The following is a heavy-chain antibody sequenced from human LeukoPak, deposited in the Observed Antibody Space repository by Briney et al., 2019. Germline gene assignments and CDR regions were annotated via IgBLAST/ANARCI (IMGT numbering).Heavy chain of an antibody. CDR3: ASELPLPYYYDSSGSGDYFDY. Sequence: GGSLRLSCAASGFTFSSYWMSWVRQAPGKGLEWVANIKQDGSEKYYVDSVKGRFTISRDNAKNSLYLQMNSLRAEDTAVYYCASELPLPYYYDSSGSGDYFDYWGQGTLVTVSS. D-gene: IGHD3-22*01. V-gene: IGHV3-7*01. CDR1: GFTFSSYW. CDR2: IKQDGSEK. J-gene: IGHJ4*02.